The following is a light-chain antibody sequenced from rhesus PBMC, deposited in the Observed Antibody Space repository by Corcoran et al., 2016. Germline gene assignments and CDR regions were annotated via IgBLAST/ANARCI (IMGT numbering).Light chain of an antibody. J-gene: IGKJ2*01. CDR3: QHNYGTPYS. CDR1: ENVNNY. V-gene: IGKV1-74*01. CDR2: KAS. Sequence: DIQMTQSPSSLSASVGDRVTITCRTSENVNNYLNWYQQKPGKAPKLLIYKASTLQSGVPSRFSGSGSGTDYTFTISSLQSEVFATYYCQHNYGTPYSFGQGTKVEIK.